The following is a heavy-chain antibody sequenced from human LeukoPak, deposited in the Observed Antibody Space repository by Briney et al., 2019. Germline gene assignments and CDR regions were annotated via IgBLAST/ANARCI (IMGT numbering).Heavy chain of an antibody. CDR1: GFTFSNHW. V-gene: IGHV3-74*01. D-gene: IGHD5-18*01. J-gene: IGHJ4*02. Sequence: GGSLRLSCAASGFTFSNHWMHWVRQAPGKGVMWVSRINRGGSRTDYADSVKGRFTISRDDAKNTLYLQLNSLRAEDTAVYFCARGGSDTAMAHDYWGQGTLVTVSS. CDR3: ARGGSDTAMAHDY. CDR2: INRGGSRT.